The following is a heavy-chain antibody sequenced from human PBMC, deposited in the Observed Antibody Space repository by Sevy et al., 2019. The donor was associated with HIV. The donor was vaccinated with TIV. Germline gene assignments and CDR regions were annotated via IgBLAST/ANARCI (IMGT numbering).Heavy chain of an antibody. CDR1: GFTFRTSG. Sequence: GGSLRLSCVTSGFTFRTSGMHWVRQSPGKGLEWVAVISYDEAHKNYADSVKGEFSISKDNSKNTWYLQMSSLRTEDTAVYYCAKDYSAGITMVRGAYRARGDYFDYWGQGTQVTVSS. CDR2: ISYDEAHK. D-gene: IGHD3-10*01. J-gene: IGHJ4*02. V-gene: IGHV3-30*18. CDR3: AKDYSAGITMVRGAYRARGDYFDY.